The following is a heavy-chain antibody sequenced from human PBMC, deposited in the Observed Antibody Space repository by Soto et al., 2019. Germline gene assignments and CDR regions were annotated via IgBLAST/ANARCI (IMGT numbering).Heavy chain of an antibody. CDR2: IKQDGSEK. CDR1: GFTFSTYW. D-gene: IGHD6-19*01. V-gene: IGHV3-7*01. CDR3: AKAPGGQWLVRGPYYYYGMDV. Sequence: GGSLRLSCAASGFTFSTYWMSWVRQAPGKGLEWVANIKQDGSEKYYVDSVKGRFTVSRDNAKNSLYLQMNSLRAEDTAVYYCAKAPGGQWLVRGPYYYYGMDVWGQGTTVTVSS. J-gene: IGHJ6*02.